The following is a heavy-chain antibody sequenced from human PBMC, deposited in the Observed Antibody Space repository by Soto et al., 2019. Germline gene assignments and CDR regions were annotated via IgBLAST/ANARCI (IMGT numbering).Heavy chain of an antibody. Sequence: ASVKVSCKASGYTFTSYDIHWVRQATGQGLEWMGWMNPNSGNTGYAQKFQGRVTMTRNTSISTAYMELSSLRAEDTAVYYCARDHYYGDYKFWFDPWGQGTLVTVSS. CDR1: GYTFTSYD. CDR2: MNPNSGNT. CDR3: ARDHYYGDYKFWFDP. V-gene: IGHV1-8*01. J-gene: IGHJ5*02. D-gene: IGHD4-17*01.